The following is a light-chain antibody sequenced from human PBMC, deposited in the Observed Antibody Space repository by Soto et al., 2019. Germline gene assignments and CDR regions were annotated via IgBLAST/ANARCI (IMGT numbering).Light chain of an antibody. V-gene: IGKV3-20*01. J-gene: IGKJ3*01. Sequence: EIVLTQSPGTLSLSPGERAILSCRASQSVSSSYLAWYQQKPGQAPRLLIYGASSRATGIPDRFSGSGSGTDFTLTISRLEPEDFAVYYCQQYGSSPLTFGPGT. CDR1: QSVSSSY. CDR3: QQYGSSPLT. CDR2: GAS.